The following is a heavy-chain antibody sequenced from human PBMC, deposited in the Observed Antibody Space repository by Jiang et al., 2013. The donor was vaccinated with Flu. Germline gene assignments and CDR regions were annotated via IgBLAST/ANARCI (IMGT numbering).Heavy chain of an antibody. V-gene: IGHV4-39*01. CDR2: IYYSGST. Sequence: PGLVKPSETLSLTCTVSGGSISSSSYYWGWIRQPPGKGLEWIGSIYYSGSTYYNPSLKSRVTISVDTSKNQFSLKLSSVTAADTAVYYCARRGIAARRVIDYWGQGTLVTVSS. J-gene: IGHJ4*02. CDR1: GGSISSSSYY. D-gene: IGHD6-6*01. CDR3: ARRGIAARRVIDY.